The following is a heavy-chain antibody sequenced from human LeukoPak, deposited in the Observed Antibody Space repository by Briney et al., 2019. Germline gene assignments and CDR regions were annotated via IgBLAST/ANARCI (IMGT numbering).Heavy chain of an antibody. Sequence: SETLSLTCTVSGGSISSGDYYWRWLRQPPGKGLEWIGYIYYSGSTYYNPSLKSRVTISVDTSKNQFSLKLSSVTAADTAVYYCARYYSLYYYMDVWGKGTTVTVSS. V-gene: IGHV4-30-4*08. CDR3: ARYYSLYYYMDV. J-gene: IGHJ6*03. CDR1: GGSISSGDYY. CDR2: IYYSGST. D-gene: IGHD3-10*01.